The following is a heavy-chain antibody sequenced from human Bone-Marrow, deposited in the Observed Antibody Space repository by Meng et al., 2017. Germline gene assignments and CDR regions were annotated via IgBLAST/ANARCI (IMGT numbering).Heavy chain of an antibody. D-gene: IGHD3-22*01. V-gene: IGHV3-30*01. CDR1: GFTFSSYA. Sequence: GGSLRLSCAASGFTFSSYAMHWVRQAPGNGLEWVAVISYDGSNKYYADAVKGRFTISRDNSKNTLYLQMNSLRAEDTAVYYCARGGYYDSSGYYHLGYWGQGTLVTVSS. CDR2: ISYDGSNK. CDR3: ARGGYYDSSGYYHLGY. J-gene: IGHJ4*02.